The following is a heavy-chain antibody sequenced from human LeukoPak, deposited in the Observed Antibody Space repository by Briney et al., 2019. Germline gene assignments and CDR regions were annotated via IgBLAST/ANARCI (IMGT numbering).Heavy chain of an antibody. CDR3: AKEDSYNWNHLDS. CDR2: ISYDGSNK. V-gene: IGHV3-30*18. Sequence: PGGSLRLSCAASGFTFSSYGMHWVRQAPGKGLEWVAVISYDGSNKYYADSVKGRFTISRDNSKNTLYLQMNSLRAEDTAVYYCAKEDSYNWNHLDSWGQGTLVTVSS. D-gene: IGHD1-14*01. CDR1: GFTFSSYG. J-gene: IGHJ4*02.